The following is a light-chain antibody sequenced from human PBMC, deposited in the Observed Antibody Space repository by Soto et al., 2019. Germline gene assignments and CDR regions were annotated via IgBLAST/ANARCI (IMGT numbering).Light chain of an antibody. Sequence: QSVLTQPASVSGSPGQSITISCTGTSSDVGGYNYVSWYQQHPGKAPKLMIYEVSNRPSGVSNRFSGSKSGNTASLTISGLQAEDEPDYYCSSYTSSSTLFGGGTKLTVL. CDR2: EVS. J-gene: IGLJ2*01. CDR3: SSYTSSSTL. CDR1: SSDVGGYNY. V-gene: IGLV2-14*01.